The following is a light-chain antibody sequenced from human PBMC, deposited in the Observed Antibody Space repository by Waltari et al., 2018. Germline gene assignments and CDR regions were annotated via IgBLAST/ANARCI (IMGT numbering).Light chain of an antibody. CDR3: MQGTHFPLT. Sequence: DVVLTQTPLSSAVTLGQPASISCRSSQSLVHTDGNTYLSWLQQRPGQPPRLLIFKVSTRFSGTPGRFSGSGAGTDFTLRISRVEAEDVGIYYCMQGTHFPLTFGGGTKVEIK. CDR2: KVS. CDR1: QSLVHTDGNTY. J-gene: IGKJ4*01. V-gene: IGKV2-24*01.